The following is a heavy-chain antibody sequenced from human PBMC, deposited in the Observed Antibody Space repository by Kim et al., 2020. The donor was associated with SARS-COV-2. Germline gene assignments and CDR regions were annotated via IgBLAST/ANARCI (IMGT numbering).Heavy chain of an antibody. V-gene: IGHV5-51*01. Sequence: GESLKISCKASGYSFTNYCIGWVRPLPVYFLSFLVIFFPGDSNTIYSPSFKGQVTISVNRFISTVYLEWRSLQASDTAIYFCAKSLRAWYFFDSWGPGT. D-gene: IGHD4-17*01. CDR3: AKSLRAWYFFDS. J-gene: IGHJ4*02. CDR2: FFPGDSNT. CDR1: GYSFTNYC.